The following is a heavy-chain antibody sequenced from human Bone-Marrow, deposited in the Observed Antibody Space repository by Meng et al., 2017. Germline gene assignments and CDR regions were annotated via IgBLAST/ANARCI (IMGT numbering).Heavy chain of an antibody. J-gene: IGHJ3*02. Sequence: GGSLRLSCAASGFTFSSYWMHWVRQAPGKGLVWVSRINSDGSSTSYADSVKGRFTISRDNAKNTLYLQMNSLRAEDTAVYYCARDNDAGSSGYYYVHDAFAIWGQGTMVTVAS. D-gene: IGHD3-22*01. CDR1: GFTFSSYW. V-gene: IGHV3-74*01. CDR2: INSDGSST. CDR3: ARDNDAGSSGYYYVHDAFAI.